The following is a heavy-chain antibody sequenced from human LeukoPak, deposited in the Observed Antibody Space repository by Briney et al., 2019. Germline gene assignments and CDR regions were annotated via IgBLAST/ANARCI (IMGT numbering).Heavy chain of an antibody. J-gene: IGHJ4*02. CDR2: IHFSGST. CDR1: GGSITSEY. D-gene: IGHD3-22*01. Sequence: PSETLSLTCTVSGGSITSEYWSWIRQPPGKGLEYIGYIHFSGSTNYNPSLKSRVTISVDTSKNQFSLRLSSVTAADTAVYYCARDILLYDRSGYVYFDYWGQAKVVSVSS. CDR3: ARDILLYDRSGYVYFDY. V-gene: IGHV4-59*01.